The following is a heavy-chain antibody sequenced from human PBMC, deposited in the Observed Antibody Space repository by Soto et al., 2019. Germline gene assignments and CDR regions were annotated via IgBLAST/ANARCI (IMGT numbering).Heavy chain of an antibody. CDR3: ARQLGLWQPLDY. CDR1: GGSMRDYY. D-gene: IGHD1-1*01. Sequence: QVQLQESGPRLVKPSETLSLTCSVSGGSMRDYYWSWIRQSPGKGPEWIGYIYYSGNTNYIPSLKSRVTISVDMPKSLFSLKLNSVTAADTAVYYCARQLGLWQPLDYWGRGTLVTVSS. CDR2: IYYSGNT. J-gene: IGHJ4*02. V-gene: IGHV4-59*01.